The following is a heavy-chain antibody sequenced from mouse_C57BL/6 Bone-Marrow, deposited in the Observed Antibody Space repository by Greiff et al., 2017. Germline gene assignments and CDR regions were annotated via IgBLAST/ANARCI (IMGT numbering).Heavy chain of an antibody. CDR3: ARSPMVGGGYCAMDY. V-gene: IGHV5-17*01. D-gene: IGHD2-1*01. J-gene: IGHJ4*01. CDR2: ISSGSSTI. CDR1: GFTFSDYG. Sequence: EVQLKESGGGLVKPGGSLKLSCAASGFTFSDYGMHWVRQAPEKGLEWVAYISSGSSTIYSADTVKGPFTLSSDNAKNTLFLQMTSLRSEDTAMYYCARSPMVGGGYCAMDYWGQGTSVTVSS.